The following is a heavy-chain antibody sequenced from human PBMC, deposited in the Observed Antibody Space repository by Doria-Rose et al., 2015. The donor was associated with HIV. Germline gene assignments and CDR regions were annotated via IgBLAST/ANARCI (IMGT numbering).Heavy chain of an antibody. CDR1: GVSLSSPGMG. J-gene: IGHJ4*02. CDR3: ARIKSSRWYHKYYFDF. D-gene: IGHD6-13*01. Sequence: QITLKESGPVLVKPTETLTLTCTVSGVSLSSPGMGVSWIRQPPGKALEWLANSFSDDGCSYKTSLKSRLTISSGTSKSQVVLTMTDMDPVDTATYYCARIKSSRWYHKYYFDFWGQGTLVIVSA. CDR2: SFSDDGC. V-gene: IGHV2-26*01.